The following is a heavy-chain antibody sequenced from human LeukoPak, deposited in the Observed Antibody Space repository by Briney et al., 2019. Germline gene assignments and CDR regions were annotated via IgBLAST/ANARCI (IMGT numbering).Heavy chain of an antibody. D-gene: IGHD2/OR15-2a*01. Sequence: SETLSLTCTVSGGSISNYYWSWIRQPPGKGLEWIGYVYYSGSTNYNPSLKSRVTISLDTSKNQFSLKLSSVTAADTAVYYCARQEYSNSWYGAFDIWGQGTMVTVSS. CDR3: ARQEYSNSWYGAFDI. CDR2: VYYSGST. J-gene: IGHJ3*02. V-gene: IGHV4-59*08. CDR1: GGSISNYY.